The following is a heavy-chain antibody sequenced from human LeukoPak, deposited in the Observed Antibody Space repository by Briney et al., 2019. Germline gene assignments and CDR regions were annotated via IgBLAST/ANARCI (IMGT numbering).Heavy chain of an antibody. J-gene: IGHJ4*02. Sequence: GGSLRLSCAASGFTFSSYGMHGVRQAPGKVLEWVAVIWYDGSNKYYADSVKGRFTISRDNSKNTLYLQMNSLRAEDTAVYYCARAGQYYYDSSGYYNWGQGTLVTVSS. V-gene: IGHV3-33*01. CDR3: ARAGQYYYDSSGYYN. CDR1: GFTFSSYG. D-gene: IGHD3-22*01. CDR2: IWYDGSNK.